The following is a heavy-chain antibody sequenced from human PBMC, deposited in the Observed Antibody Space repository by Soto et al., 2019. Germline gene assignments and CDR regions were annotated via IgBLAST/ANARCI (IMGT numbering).Heavy chain of an antibody. CDR2: INPNSGGT. J-gene: IGHJ4*02. D-gene: IGHD5-18*01. CDR1: GYTFTGYY. V-gene: IGHV1-2*02. Sequence: ASVKVSCKASGYTFTGYYMHWVRQAPGQGREWMGWINPNSGGTNYAQKFQGRVTMTRDTSISTAYMELSRLRSDDTAVYYCARARGYSYGLGDYWGQGXLVTVSS. CDR3: ARARGYSYGLGDY.